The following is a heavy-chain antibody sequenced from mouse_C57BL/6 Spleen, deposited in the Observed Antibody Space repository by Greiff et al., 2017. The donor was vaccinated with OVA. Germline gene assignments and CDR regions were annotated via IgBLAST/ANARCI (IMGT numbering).Heavy chain of an antibody. V-gene: IGHV1-54*01. D-gene: IGHD1-1*01. J-gene: IGHJ1*03. Sequence: VQLKESGAELVRPGTSVKVSCKASGYAFTNYLIEWVKQRPGQGLEWIGVINPGSGGTNYNEKFKGKATLTADKSSSTAYMQLSSLTSEDSAVYFCALITTVVRDFDVWGTGTTVTVSS. CDR1: GYAFTNYL. CDR2: INPGSGGT. CDR3: ALITTVVRDFDV.